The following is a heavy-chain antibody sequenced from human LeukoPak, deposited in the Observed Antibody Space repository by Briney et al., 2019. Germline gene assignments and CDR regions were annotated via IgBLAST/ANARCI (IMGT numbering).Heavy chain of an antibody. CDR2: IIPILGIA. Sequence: ASVKVSCKASGGAFSSYAISWVRQAPGQGLEWMGRIIPILGIANYAQKFQGRVTITADKSTSTAYMELSSLRSEDTAVYYCASRLVVAATLDAFDIWGQGTMVTVSS. CDR3: ASRLVVAATLDAFDI. CDR1: GGAFSSYA. D-gene: IGHD2-15*01. V-gene: IGHV1-69*04. J-gene: IGHJ3*02.